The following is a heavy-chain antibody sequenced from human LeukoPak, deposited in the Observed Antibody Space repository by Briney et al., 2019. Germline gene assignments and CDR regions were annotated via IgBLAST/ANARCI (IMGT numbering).Heavy chain of an antibody. CDR1: GGSISSGSYY. CDR2: IYTSGSI. J-gene: IGHJ6*03. D-gene: IGHD1-26*01. CDR3: ARGSGSYFIGYYYYMDV. V-gene: IGHV4-61*02. Sequence: SETLSLTRTVSGGSISSGSYYWSWIRQPAGKGLEWIGRIYTSGSINYNPSLKSRVTISVDTSKNQFSLKLSSVTAADTAVYYCARGSGSYFIGYYYYMDVWGKGTTVTVSS.